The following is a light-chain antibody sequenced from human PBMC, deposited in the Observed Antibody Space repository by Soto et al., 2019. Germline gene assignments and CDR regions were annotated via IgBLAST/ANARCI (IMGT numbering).Light chain of an antibody. CDR3: CSYAGSRAL. CDR2: DVT. CDR1: SSDVDGYNY. V-gene: IGLV2-11*01. Sequence: QSALTQPRSVSGSPGQSVTISCTGTSSDVDGYNYVSWYQQYPGKAPELMIYDVTKRPSGVPDRFSGSKSGNTASLTISGLQAEDEADYYCCSYAGSRALFGGGTKVTVL. J-gene: IGLJ2*01.